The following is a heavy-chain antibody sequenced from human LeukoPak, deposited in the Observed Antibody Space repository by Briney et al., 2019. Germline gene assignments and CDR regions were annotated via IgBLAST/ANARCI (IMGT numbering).Heavy chain of an antibody. CDR1: GGSISSSNW. V-gene: IGHV4-4*02. CDR3: ARRLASGSWYIAQFDY. J-gene: IGHJ4*02. D-gene: IGHD6-13*01. Sequence: SETLSLTCAVSGGSISSSNWWSWVRQPPGKGLEWIGEIYHSGSTNYNPSLKSRVTISVDKSKNQFSLKLSSVTAADTAVYYRARRLASGSWYIAQFDYWGQGTLVTVSS. CDR2: IYHSGST.